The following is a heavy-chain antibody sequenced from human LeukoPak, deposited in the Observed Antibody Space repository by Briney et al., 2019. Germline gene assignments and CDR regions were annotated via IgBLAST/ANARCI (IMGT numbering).Heavy chain of an antibody. D-gene: IGHD2-2*01. CDR2: IIPIFGIA. CDR3: ARGCSSTSCREPFDY. J-gene: IGHJ4*02. Sequence: ASVKVSCKASGGTFSSYAISWVRQAPGQGLEWMGRIIPIFGIANYAQKFQGRVTITADKSTSTAYMELSSLRSEDTAVYHCARGCSSTSCREPFDYWGQGTLVTVSS. V-gene: IGHV1-69*04. CDR1: GGTFSSYA.